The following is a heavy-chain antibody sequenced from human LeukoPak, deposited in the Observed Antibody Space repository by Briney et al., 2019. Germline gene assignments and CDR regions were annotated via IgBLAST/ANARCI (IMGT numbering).Heavy chain of an antibody. CDR2: IYHDGST. J-gene: IGHJ5*02. D-gene: IGHD5/OR15-5a*01. CDR3: ATFFDFWFGP. V-gene: IGHV4-61*01. CDR1: GVSVSSGSYF. Sequence: SETLSLTCTVSGVSVSSGSYFWSWIRQPPGEGPQWIGYIYHDGSTNYSPSLRSRVSISVDTSKNQFSLRLSSVTTADTAVYFCATFFDFWFGPWGQGTQVTVSS.